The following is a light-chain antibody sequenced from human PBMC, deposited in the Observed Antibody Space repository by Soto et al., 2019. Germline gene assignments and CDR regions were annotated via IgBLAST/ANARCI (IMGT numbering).Light chain of an antibody. V-gene: IGLV1-51*01. Sequence: QSVLTQPPSVSAAPGQKVSISCSGSSSNVGKNFVSWYQHVPGKAPKLLIYDNQKRPSGVPDRFSGSKSGTSASLAISALQSEDEAAYYCAAWDDNLHGPIFGGGTKLTVL. J-gene: IGLJ2*01. CDR3: AAWDDNLHGPI. CDR2: DNQ. CDR1: SSNVGKNF.